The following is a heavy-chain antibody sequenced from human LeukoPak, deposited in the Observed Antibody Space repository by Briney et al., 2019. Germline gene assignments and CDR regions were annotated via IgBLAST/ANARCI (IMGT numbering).Heavy chain of an antibody. CDR3: AKDKGAAAVFFDAFDI. CDR2: ISWNSGSI. J-gene: IGHJ3*02. V-gene: IGHV3-9*01. D-gene: IGHD6-13*01. Sequence: GGSLRLSCAASGFTFDDYAMHWVRQAPGKGLEWVSGISWNSGSIGYADSVKGRFTISRDNAKNSLYLQMNSLRAEDTALYYCAKDKGAAAVFFDAFDIWGQGTMVTVSS. CDR1: GFTFDDYA.